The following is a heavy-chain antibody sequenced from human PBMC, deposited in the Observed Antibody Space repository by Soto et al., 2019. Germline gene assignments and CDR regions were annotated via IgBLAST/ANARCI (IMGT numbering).Heavy chain of an antibody. CDR3: ARTMVRGARFDY. CDR1: GGSISSSSYY. Sequence: PSETLSLTCTVSGGSISSSSYYWGWIRQPPGKGLEWIGSIYYSGSTYYNPSLKSRVAISVDTSKNQFSLKLSSVTAADTAVYYCARTMVRGARFDYWGQGTLVTVSS. D-gene: IGHD3-10*01. V-gene: IGHV4-39*01. J-gene: IGHJ4*02. CDR2: IYYSGST.